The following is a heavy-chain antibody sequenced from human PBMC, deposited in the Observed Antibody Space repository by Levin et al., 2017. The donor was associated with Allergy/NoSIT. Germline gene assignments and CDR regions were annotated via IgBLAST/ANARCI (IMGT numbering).Heavy chain of an antibody. V-gene: IGHV3-15*01. CDR3: LGATHRAFDY. Sequence: GESLKISCAASGFTFSNAWMSWVRQAPGKGLEWVGRIKSNTAGGTTEYAAPVKGRFTISRDDSKNTLYLQMNSLKTEDTAVYYCLGATHRAFDYLGQGTLVTVSS. J-gene: IGHJ4*02. CDR1: GFTFSNAW. D-gene: IGHD1-26*01. CDR2: IKSNTAGGTT.